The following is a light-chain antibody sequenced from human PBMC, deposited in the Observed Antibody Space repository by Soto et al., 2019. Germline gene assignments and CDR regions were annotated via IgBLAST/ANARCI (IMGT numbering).Light chain of an antibody. CDR2: RNN. J-gene: IGLJ2*01. CDR3: AAEDDSVSGPA. Sequence: QSVLTQPPSASGTPGQRVTISCSGSSSNIGSKYVYWYQQLPGTAPKLLMYRNNQRPSGVPDLFSGSKSGTSASLASRGLRAEDEADYYWAAEDDSVSGPAFGGGTKVTVL. V-gene: IGLV1-47*01. CDR1: SSNIGSKY.